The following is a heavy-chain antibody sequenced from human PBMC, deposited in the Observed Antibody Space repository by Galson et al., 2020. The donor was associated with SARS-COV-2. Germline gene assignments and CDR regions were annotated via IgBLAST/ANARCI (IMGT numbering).Heavy chain of an antibody. D-gene: IGHD3-10*01. CDR1: GYSFTSYW. V-gene: IGHV5-51*01. Sequence: GESLKISCKGSGYSFTSYWIGWARQMPGKGLEWMGIIYPGDSDTRYSPSFQGQVTISADKSISTAYLQWSSLKASDTAMYYCARLGYGSGSYYKVDYYYYGMDVWGQGTTVTVSS. CDR2: IYPGDSDT. J-gene: IGHJ6*02. CDR3: ARLGYGSGSYYKVDYYYYGMDV.